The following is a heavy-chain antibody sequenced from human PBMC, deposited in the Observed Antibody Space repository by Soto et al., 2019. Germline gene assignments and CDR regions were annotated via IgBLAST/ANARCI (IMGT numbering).Heavy chain of an antibody. D-gene: IGHD3-22*01. V-gene: IGHV1-69*06. CDR2: IIPIFGTA. J-gene: IGHJ5*02. Sequence: SXKISYEATGGTXSSYAISWVRQAPEQGLEWMGGIIPIFGTANYAQKFQGRVTITADKSTSTAYMELSSLRYEDTAVYYCASHYYDSSGYYPNWFDPWGQGTLVTVS. CDR1: GGTXSSYA. CDR3: ASHYYDSSGYYPNWFDP.